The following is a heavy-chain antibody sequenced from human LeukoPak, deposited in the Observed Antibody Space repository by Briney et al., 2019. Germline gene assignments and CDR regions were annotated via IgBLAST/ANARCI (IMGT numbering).Heavy chain of an antibody. Sequence: ASVKVSCKASGGTFSSYAISWVRQAPGQGLEWMGGIIPIFGTANYAQKFQGRVTITADESTSTAYMELSSLRSEDTAVYYCARGLSGYGYNAFDIWGQGTMVTVSS. CDR1: GGTFSSYA. D-gene: IGHD5-18*01. CDR2: IIPIFGTA. J-gene: IGHJ3*02. CDR3: ARGLSGYGYNAFDI. V-gene: IGHV1-69*13.